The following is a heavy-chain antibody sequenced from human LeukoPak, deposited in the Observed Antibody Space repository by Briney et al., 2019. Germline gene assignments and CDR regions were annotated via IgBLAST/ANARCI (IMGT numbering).Heavy chain of an antibody. CDR1: GGSISSGGYY. V-gene: IGHV4-31*03. CDR2: IYYSGST. Sequence: SQTLSLTCTVSGGSISSGGYYWRWIRQHPGKGLEWIGYIYYSGSTYYNPSLKSRVTISVDTSKNQFSLKLSSVTAADTAVYYCERVGTAGGNYFDYWGQGTLVTVSS. D-gene: IGHD1-14*01. CDR3: ERVGTAGGNYFDY. J-gene: IGHJ4*02.